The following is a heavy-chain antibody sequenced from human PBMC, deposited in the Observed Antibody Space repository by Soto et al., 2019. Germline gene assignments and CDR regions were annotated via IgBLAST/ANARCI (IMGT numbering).Heavy chain of an antibody. D-gene: IGHD1-26*01. V-gene: IGHV3-23*01. CDR1: GFTFSKYG. J-gene: IGHJ4*02. Sequence: EVHVLESGGGLVQPGGSLRLSCAGSGFTFSKYGMNWVRQAPGKGLEWVSGVRSDEDTTYNAESVKGRFTVSRDTSKNTVYLQMNSLRVEDTAVYYCAKGKGIGATPDGANSWGQGTLVTVSP. CDR2: VRSDEDTT. CDR3: AKGKGIGATPDGANS.